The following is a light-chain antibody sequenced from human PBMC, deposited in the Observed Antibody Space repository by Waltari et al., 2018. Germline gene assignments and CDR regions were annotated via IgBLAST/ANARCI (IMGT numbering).Light chain of an antibody. CDR1: QNLNSY. V-gene: IGKV3-11*01. CDR2: HAV. J-gene: IGKJ1*01. Sequence: EIVLTQSPGTLSLSPGERATPPCRASQNLNSYLAWYQQKPGQAPRLLIHHAVNRATGIPARFSGSGSGTDFTLTISSLEPEDSATYYCLQRSRWPTFGQGTKVEIK. CDR3: LQRSRWPT.